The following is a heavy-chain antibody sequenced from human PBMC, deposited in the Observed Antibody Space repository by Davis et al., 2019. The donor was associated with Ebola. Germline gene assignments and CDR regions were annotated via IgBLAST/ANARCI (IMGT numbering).Heavy chain of an antibody. CDR1: GFTFSSYG. D-gene: IGHD1-1*01. V-gene: IGHV3-33*01. CDR3: AREKNWNPAYYYYGMDV. Sequence: PGGSLRLSCAASGFTFSSYGMHWVRQAPGKGLEWVAVIWYDGSNKYYADSVKGRFTISRDNSKNTLYLQMNSLRAEDTAVYYCAREKNWNPAYYYYGMDVWGQGTTVTVSS. CDR2: IWYDGSNK. J-gene: IGHJ6*02.